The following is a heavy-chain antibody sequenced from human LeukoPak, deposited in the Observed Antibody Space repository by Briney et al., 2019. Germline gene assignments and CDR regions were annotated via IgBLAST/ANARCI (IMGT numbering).Heavy chain of an antibody. CDR3: ARVHPPFDYDSSGYYFGGVDY. D-gene: IGHD3-22*01. CDR1: GGSFGGYY. CDR2: INHSGST. Sequence: PSETLSLTCAVYGGSFGGYYWSWIRQPPGKGLEWIGEINHSGSTNYNPSLKSRVTISVDTSKNQFSLKLSSVTAADTAVYYCARVHPPFDYDSSGYYFGGVDYWGQGTLVTVSS. V-gene: IGHV4-34*01. J-gene: IGHJ4*02.